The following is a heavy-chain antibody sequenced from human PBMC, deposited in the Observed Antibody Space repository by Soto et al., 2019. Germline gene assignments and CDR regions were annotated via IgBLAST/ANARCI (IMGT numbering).Heavy chain of an antibody. CDR2: ISGYNGNT. CDR1: GYTFTSYY. CDR3: AREGQAPYYYYGMDV. Sequence: ASVNVSCKASGYTFTSYYMHWVRLAPGQGLEWMGWISGYNGNTKYAEKFQGRVTMTTDTSTSTAHMELRSLRSDDTAVYYCAREGQAPYYYYGMDVWGQGTPVTVS. J-gene: IGHJ6*02. V-gene: IGHV1-18*04.